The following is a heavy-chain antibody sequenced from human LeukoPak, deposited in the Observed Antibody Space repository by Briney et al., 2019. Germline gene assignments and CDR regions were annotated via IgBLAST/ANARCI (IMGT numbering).Heavy chain of an antibody. Sequence: ASVKVSCKASGYTFTSYDINWVRQATGQGLEWMGWMNPNSGNTGYAQKFQGRVTITRNTSISTAYMELSSLRSEDTAVYYCATNSGYDPGLDYWGQGTLVTVSS. CDR1: GYTFTSYD. J-gene: IGHJ4*02. CDR3: ATNSGYDPGLDY. D-gene: IGHD5-12*01. V-gene: IGHV1-8*03. CDR2: MNPNSGNT.